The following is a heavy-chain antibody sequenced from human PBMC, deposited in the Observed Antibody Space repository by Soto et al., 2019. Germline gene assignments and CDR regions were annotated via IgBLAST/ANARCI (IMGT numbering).Heavy chain of an antibody. Sequence: QVQLVESRGGLVKPGGTLRLTCAASGFTFSDYYMSWIRQAPGKGLEWVSYISSSSSYTNYADSVKGRFTISRDNAKNSLYLQMNSLRAEDTAVYYSSRLFRAGVPNYCGQGTLVTVSS. CDR3: SRLFRAGVPNY. V-gene: IGHV3-11*06. J-gene: IGHJ4*02. CDR1: GFTFSDYY. D-gene: IGHD3-10*01. CDR2: ISSSSSYT.